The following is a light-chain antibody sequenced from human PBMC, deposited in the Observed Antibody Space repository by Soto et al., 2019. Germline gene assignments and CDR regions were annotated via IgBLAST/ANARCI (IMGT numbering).Light chain of an antibody. CDR3: HQHGGSPET. J-gene: IGKJ1*01. CDR2: GAS. CDR1: QSVSSN. Sequence: EIVLTQSPATLSLSPGERATLSCRASQSVSSNLALYQQKPGQAPRLLIYGASNKATGIPDRFSGSGSGTEFILTISGLEPEDSGIYHCHQHGGSPETFGQGTKVDIK. V-gene: IGKV3-20*01.